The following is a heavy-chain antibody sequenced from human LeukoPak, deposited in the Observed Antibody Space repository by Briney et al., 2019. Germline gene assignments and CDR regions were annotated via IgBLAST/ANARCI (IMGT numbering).Heavy chain of an antibody. CDR3: ARDPVDGYSHFDY. J-gene: IGHJ4*02. D-gene: IGHD4-4*01. CDR1: GYTLTDLH. V-gene: IGHV1-2*02. CDR2: FKSKNRGV. Sequence: ASVKVSCKASGYTLTDLHVIWVRQAPGQGPEWVAWFKSKNRGVAYAQEFQGRVTMTRDTSTNTAYMELSSLRFDVTAIYYCARDPVDGYSHFDYWGQGTLVTVSS.